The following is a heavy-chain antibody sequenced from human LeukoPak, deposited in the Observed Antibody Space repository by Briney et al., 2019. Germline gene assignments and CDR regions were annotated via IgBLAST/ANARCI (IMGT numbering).Heavy chain of an antibody. J-gene: IGHJ3*02. CDR3: ARRITMVRGVLGAFDI. V-gene: IGHV4-30-2*01. CDR1: GGSISSGGYY. CDR2: IYHSGCT. D-gene: IGHD3-10*01. Sequence: SETLSLTCTVSGGSISSGGYYWSRIRQPPGKGLEWVGYIYHSGCTYYNPSLKSRVTISVDTSKNQFSLKLSSVTAADTAVYYCARRITMVRGVLGAFDIWGQGTMVTVSS.